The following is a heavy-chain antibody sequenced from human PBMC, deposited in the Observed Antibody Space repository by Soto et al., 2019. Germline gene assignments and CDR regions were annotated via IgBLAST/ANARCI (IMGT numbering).Heavy chain of an antibody. Sequence: PSETLSLTCTVSRGSIGTYYWSWIRQPAGKGLEWIGHIYTSGTTNYSPSLKSRVTMSVDTSKKQFSLKLSSVTAADTAVYYCARGVYSSSYYVDYWGQGALVTAPQ. CDR2: IYTSGTT. CDR1: RGSIGTYY. CDR3: ARGVYSSSYYVDY. V-gene: IGHV4-4*07. J-gene: IGHJ4*02. D-gene: IGHD6-6*01.